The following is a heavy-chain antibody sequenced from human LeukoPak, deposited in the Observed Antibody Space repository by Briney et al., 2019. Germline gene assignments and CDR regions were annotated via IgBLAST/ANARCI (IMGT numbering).Heavy chain of an antibody. CDR1: GGSVSSGSYY. V-gene: IGHV4-61*01. J-gene: IGHJ4*02. CDR3: ATSGGSSGWY. Sequence: SETLSLTCTVSGGSVSSGSYYWSWIRQPPGKGLEWIGYIYYSGGTNYNPSLKSRVTISVDTSKSQFSLNLNSVTAADTAIYYCATSGGSSGWYWGQGTLVTVSS. D-gene: IGHD6-19*01. CDR2: IYYSGGT.